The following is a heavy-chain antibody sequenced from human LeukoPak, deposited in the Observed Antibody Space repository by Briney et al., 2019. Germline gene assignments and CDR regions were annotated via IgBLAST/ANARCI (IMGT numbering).Heavy chain of an antibody. Sequence: PGGSLRLSCAASGLTVSSNYMNWVRQAPGKGLEWVSVIYSGGSTYYADSVKGRFTISRDNSKNKLYLQRNSLRAEDTAVYYCARGAYGSGSYGDNWFDPWGQGTLVTVSS. CDR3: ARGAYGSGSYGDNWFDP. J-gene: IGHJ5*02. CDR1: GLTVSSNY. V-gene: IGHV3-66*01. CDR2: IYSGGST. D-gene: IGHD3-10*01.